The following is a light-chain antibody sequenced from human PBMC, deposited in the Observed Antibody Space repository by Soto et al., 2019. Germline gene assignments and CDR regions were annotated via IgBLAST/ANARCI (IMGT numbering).Light chain of an antibody. J-gene: IGKJ3*01. Sequence: DIQITQSPSSLSASVGDRVTITCRSSQSISSYLNWYQQKSGEAPKLLIYAASSLQSGVPSRFSGSGSETEFTLTISSLQPEDFATYYCHRGYHTPFTFGPGTKVDIK. CDR3: HRGYHTPFT. CDR1: QSISSY. CDR2: AAS. V-gene: IGKV1-39*01.